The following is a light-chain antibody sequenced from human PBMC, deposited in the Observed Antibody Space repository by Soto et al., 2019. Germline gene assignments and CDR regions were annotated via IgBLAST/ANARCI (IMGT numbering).Light chain of an antibody. CDR1: RSNIGAGYD. CDR2: GNS. CDR3: QSYDSSLSGWL. Sequence: QSVLTQPPSVSGAPGQRVTISCTGSRSNIGAGYDVHWYQQLPGTAPKLLIYGNSNRPSGVPDRFSGSKSGTSASLAITGLQADDEADYYSQSYDSSLSGWLFGGGTKVTVL. J-gene: IGLJ3*02. V-gene: IGLV1-40*01.